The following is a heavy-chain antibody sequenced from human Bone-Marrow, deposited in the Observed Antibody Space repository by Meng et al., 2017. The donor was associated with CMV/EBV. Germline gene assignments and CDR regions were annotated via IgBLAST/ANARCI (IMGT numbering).Heavy chain of an antibody. V-gene: IGHV4-39*07. CDR2: IYYSGST. CDR3: ARGTELFDY. Sequence: SETLSLTCTVSGGSISSSSYYWGWIRQPPGKGLEWIGSIYYSGSTYYNPSLKSRVTMSVDTSKNQFSLKLSPVTAADTAVYYCARGTELFDYWGQGTLVTVSS. D-gene: IGHD1-7*01. CDR1: GGSISSSSYY. J-gene: IGHJ4*02.